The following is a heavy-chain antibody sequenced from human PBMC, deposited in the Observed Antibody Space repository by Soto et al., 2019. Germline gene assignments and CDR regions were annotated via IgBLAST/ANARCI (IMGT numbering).Heavy chain of an antibody. V-gene: IGHV4-30-2*01. J-gene: IGHJ4*02. D-gene: IGHD1-1*01. Sequence: SETPCLTCAISGGSISFGGYSWRWIRQPPGKGLEWIGYIYHGGSTYYNPSLKSRVTISVDRSKNQFSLKLSSVTAADTAVYYCARGSNWNDQRNFDCWGQGTLVTVSS. CDR2: IYHGGST. CDR1: GGSISFGGYS. CDR3: ARGSNWNDQRNFDC.